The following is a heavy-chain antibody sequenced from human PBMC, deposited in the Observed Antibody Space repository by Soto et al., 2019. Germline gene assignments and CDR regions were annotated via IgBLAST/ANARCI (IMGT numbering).Heavy chain of an antibody. V-gene: IGHV3-30-3*01. Sequence: PGGSLRLSCAASGFTFSSYAMHWVRQAPGKGLEWVAVISYDGSNKYYADSVKGRFTISRDNSKNTLYLQMNSLRAEDTAVYYCARVGGIAAAGYYYYGMDVWGQGTTVTVSS. CDR3: ARVGGIAAAGYYYYGMDV. CDR2: ISYDGSNK. CDR1: GFTFSSYA. D-gene: IGHD6-13*01. J-gene: IGHJ6*02.